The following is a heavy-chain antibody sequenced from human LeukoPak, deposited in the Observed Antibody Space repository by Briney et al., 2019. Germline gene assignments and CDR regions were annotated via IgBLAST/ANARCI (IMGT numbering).Heavy chain of an antibody. Sequence: ASVKVSCKASGYTFTGYYMHWVRQAPGQGLEWMGWINPNSGGTNYAQKFQGRVTMTRDTSISTAYMELSRPRSDDTAVYYCARSSRVAAAGPDYWGQGTLVTVSS. J-gene: IGHJ4*02. CDR3: ARSSRVAAAGPDY. D-gene: IGHD6-13*01. V-gene: IGHV1-2*02. CDR2: INPNSGGT. CDR1: GYTFTGYY.